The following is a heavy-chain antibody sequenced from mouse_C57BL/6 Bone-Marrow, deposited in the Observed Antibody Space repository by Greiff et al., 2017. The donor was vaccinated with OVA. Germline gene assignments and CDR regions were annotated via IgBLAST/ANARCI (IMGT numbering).Heavy chain of an antibody. J-gene: IGHJ1*03. V-gene: IGHV1-55*01. D-gene: IGHD4-1*01. Sequence: QVQLQQPGAELVKPGASVKMSCKASGYTFTSYWITWVKQRPGQGLEWIGDIYPGSGSTNYNDKLKSKATLTVDTSSSTVYMQLSILTSKDSAVYDCARRTGTPYFDVWGTGTTVTVSS. CDR1: GYTFTSYW. CDR3: ARRTGTPYFDV. CDR2: IYPGSGST.